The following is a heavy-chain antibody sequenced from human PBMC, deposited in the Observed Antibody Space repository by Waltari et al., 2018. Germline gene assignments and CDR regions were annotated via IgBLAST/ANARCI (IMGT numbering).Heavy chain of an antibody. CDR2: VSYSGTT. D-gene: IGHD5-12*01. CDR3: ATYIGASVGTAAFDV. J-gene: IGHJ3*01. V-gene: IGHV4-39*01. CDR1: GVSITSNRHY. Sequence: QLQLQESGPRLVRPSETLSLICRVSGVSITSNRHYWAWIGRSPGQGLEWIGTVSYSGTTYISPSLKSRVSVSRDTSKNQVSLILGSVTAADMAVYYCATYIGASVGTAAFDVWGQGTMVTVSS.